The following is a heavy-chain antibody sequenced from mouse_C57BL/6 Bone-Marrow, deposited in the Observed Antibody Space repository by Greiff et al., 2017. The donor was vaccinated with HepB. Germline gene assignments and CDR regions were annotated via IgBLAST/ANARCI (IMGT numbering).Heavy chain of an antibody. CDR1: GFTFSSYG. Sequence: EVHLVESGGDLVKPGGSLKLSCAASGFTFSSYGMSWVRQTPDKRLEWVATISSGGSYTYYPDSVKGRVTISRDNAKNTLYLPMSSLKSEDTALYYCARHYYGNYLDYWGQGTTLTVSS. CDR3: ARHYYGNYLDY. CDR2: ISSGGSYT. V-gene: IGHV5-6*01. J-gene: IGHJ2*01. D-gene: IGHD2-1*01.